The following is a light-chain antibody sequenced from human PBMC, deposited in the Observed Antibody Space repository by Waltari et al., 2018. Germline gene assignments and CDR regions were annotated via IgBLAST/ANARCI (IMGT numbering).Light chain of an antibody. CDR2: DAS. Sequence: IQLTQSPSSLSASVGDRVTITCRASQGISSALAWYQQKPGKPPNLLIYDASTLRTGVPSRFSGRGSGTEFTLTISSLQPEDFATYYCQQFYANPLIFGGGTKVGIK. J-gene: IGKJ4*01. V-gene: IGKV1-13*02. CDR1: QGISSA. CDR3: QQFYANPLI.